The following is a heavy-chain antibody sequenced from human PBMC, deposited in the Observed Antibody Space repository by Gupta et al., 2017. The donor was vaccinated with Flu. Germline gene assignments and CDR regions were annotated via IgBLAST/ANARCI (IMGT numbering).Heavy chain of an antibody. CDR1: GASISSDF. CDR2: GHYSGST. D-gene: IGHD5-12*01. Sequence: QVQLQESGSGLVTPSETLSLTCAVSGASISSDFWSWIRQSPGKRPGWIGYGHYSGSTNYNPSLKSRVTISIDPSKSQFSLRLSSVSVADTAVYYCARRSWISWRSPEYYFDYWGQGILVTVSS. V-gene: IGHV4-59*01. J-gene: IGHJ4*02. CDR3: ARRSWISWRSPEYYFDY.